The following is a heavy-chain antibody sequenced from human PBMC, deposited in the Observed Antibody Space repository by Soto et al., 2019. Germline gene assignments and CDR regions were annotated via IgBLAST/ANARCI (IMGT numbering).Heavy chain of an antibody. D-gene: IGHD3-22*01. CDR1: GFTCSSYG. V-gene: IGHV3-30*18. CDR3: AKFYSSGYYPSYYYYYGMDV. J-gene: IGHJ6*02. Sequence: QVKLVESGGGVVQPGRSLRLSCAASGFTCSSYGMHWVRQAPGKGLEWMAVISYDGSNKYYADSVKGRFTISRDNSKNTLYLQMNSLRAEDTAVYYCAKFYSSGYYPSYYYYYGMDVWGQGTTVTVSS. CDR2: ISYDGSNK.